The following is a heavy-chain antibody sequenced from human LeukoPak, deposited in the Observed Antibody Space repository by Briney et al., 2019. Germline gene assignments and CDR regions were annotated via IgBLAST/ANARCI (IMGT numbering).Heavy chain of an antibody. J-gene: IGHJ4*02. CDR3: ARAREKSSGLSYFDY. CDR2: INPNSGGT. D-gene: IGHD6-19*01. CDR1: GYTFTGYY. V-gene: IGHV1-2*02. Sequence: ASVKVSCKASGYTFTGYYMHWVRQAPGQGLEWMGWINPNSGGTNYAQKFQGRVTMTRDTSISTAYMELSRLRSDDTAMYYCARAREKSSGLSYFDYWGQGTLVTVSS.